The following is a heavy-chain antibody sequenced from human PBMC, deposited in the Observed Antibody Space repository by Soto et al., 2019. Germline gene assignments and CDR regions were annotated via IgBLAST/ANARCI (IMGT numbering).Heavy chain of an antibody. Sequence: GESLKISCKGSGYSFSTYWIAWVRQMPGKGLEWMGVIYPGDSDTRYNPSFQGQVIISVDKTISTAYLQWSSLQASDTAIYYCARQDGMDVWGQGTTVTVSS. V-gene: IGHV5-51*01. CDR2: IYPGDSDT. CDR1: GYSFSTYW. CDR3: ARQDGMDV. J-gene: IGHJ6*02.